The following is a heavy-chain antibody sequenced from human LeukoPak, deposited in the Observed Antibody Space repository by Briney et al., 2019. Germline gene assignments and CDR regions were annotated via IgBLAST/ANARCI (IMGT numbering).Heavy chain of an antibody. CDR3: AKTGVVEASDY. CDR2: ISGSGGST. D-gene: IGHD2-15*01. Sequence: PGGSLRLSCAASGFIFSNYAVSWVRQAPGKGLEWVSTISGSGGSTYYADSVKGRFTISRDNAKNTLYLQMNSLRAEDTAVYYCAKTGVVEASDYWGQGTLVTVSS. J-gene: IGHJ4*02. V-gene: IGHV3-23*01. CDR1: GFIFSNYA.